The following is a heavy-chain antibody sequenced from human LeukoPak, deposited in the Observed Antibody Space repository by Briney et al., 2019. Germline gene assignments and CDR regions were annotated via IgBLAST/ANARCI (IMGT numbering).Heavy chain of an antibody. J-gene: IGHJ4*02. D-gene: IGHD1-26*01. CDR2: IIPILGIA. CDR3: ARSDPPKAWELLGY. Sequence: PEASVKVSCKASGGTFSSYAISWVRQAPGQGLEWMGRIIPILGIANYAQKFQGRVTITADKSTSTAYMELSSLRSEDTAVYYCARSDPPKAWELLGYWGQGTLVTVSP. CDR1: GGTFSSYA. V-gene: IGHV1-69*04.